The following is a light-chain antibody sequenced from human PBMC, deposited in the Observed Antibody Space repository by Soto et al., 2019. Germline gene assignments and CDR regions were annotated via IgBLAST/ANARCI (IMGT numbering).Light chain of an antibody. CDR1: QSVSSN. J-gene: IGKJ5*01. V-gene: IGKV3-15*01. CDR2: GAS. CDR3: QQYNNWPFT. Sequence: EIVMTQSPATLSVSPGERATLSCRASQSVSSNLAWYQQKPGQAPRLLIYGASTRATGNPARFSGSGSGTEFTLTISSLQSEDFAVYDCQQYNNWPFTFGQGTRLEIK.